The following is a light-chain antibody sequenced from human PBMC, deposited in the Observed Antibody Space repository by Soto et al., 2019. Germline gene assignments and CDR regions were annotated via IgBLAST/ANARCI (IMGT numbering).Light chain of an antibody. CDR1: QGFRDD. J-gene: IGKJ2*01. CDR2: AAS. CDR3: LQDYNFPYT. V-gene: IGKV1-6*01. Sequence: AIQMTQSPSSLSASVGDRVTITCQASQGFRDDLAWYQQKPGKAPKLLIYAASSLQSGVPSRFSGSGSGTDFTLTISSLQTEDFATYYCLQDYNFPYTFGQGTKLEIK.